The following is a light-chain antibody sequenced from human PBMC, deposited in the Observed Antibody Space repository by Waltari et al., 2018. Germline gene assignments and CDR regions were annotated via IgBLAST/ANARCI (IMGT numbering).Light chain of an antibody. J-gene: IGKJ2*01. CDR2: EVS. Sequence: DIVMTQTPLSLSVTPGQPASISCKSSQSLLHRDGKTYLYWYLQKPGQSPQLLIYEVSSRLAGVPDRFSGSGSGXDFTLKISRVEAEDVGVYYCMQGIHLPHTFGXGTKLEIK. CDR1: QSLLHRDGKTY. CDR3: MQGIHLPHT. V-gene: IGKV2-29*03.